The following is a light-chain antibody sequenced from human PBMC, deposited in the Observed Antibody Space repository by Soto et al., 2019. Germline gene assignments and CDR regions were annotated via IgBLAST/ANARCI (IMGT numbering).Light chain of an antibody. J-gene: IGKJ1*01. CDR2: RTS. CDR3: PEYNGRSS. Sequence: RVTTQSPATLSVSPGERATLSCRASQNVAGDLAWYQQKPGQAPRLLIYRTSTRATGIPARFSGSGSGTGFPLTNSSLQSEDFAVYFCPEYNGRSSFGQGTKVEIK. CDR1: QNVAGD. V-gene: IGKV3-15*01.